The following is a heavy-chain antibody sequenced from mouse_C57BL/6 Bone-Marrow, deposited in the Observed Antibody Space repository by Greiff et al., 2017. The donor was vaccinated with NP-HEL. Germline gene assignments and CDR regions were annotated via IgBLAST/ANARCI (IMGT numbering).Heavy chain of an antibody. CDR2: IYPGDGDT. CDR3: ARSPLQLYLGY. CDR1: GYAFSSSW. J-gene: IGHJ2*01. D-gene: IGHD3-1*01. V-gene: IGHV1-82*01. Sequence: QVQLQQSGPELVKPGASVKISCKASGYAFSSSWMNWVKQRPGQGLEWIGRIYPGDGDTNYNGKFKGKATLTADKSSSTAYMQLSSLTSEDSAVYFCARSPLQLYLGYWGQGTTLTVSS.